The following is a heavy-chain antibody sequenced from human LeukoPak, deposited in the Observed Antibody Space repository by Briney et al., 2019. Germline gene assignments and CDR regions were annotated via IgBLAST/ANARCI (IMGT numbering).Heavy chain of an antibody. CDR1: GFTFSNYW. CDR3: ARTSDPWLQLT. D-gene: IGHD5-24*01. CDR2: IKQDGSEK. V-gene: IGHV3-7*05. J-gene: IGHJ5*02. Sequence: GGSLRLSCAAAGFTFSNYWMVWVRHAPGKGLERVGNIKQDGSEKRYVDSVRGRFSISRDNAQTSLYLQMSSLRAEDTAVYYCARTSDPWLQLTWGQGTLVTVSS.